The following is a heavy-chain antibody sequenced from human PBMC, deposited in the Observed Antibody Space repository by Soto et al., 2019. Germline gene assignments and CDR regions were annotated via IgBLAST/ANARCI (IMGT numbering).Heavy chain of an antibody. CDR3: ARDSGYGAGNSVNHYIDY. CDR1: GFTFTRYS. Sequence: GGSLRLSCAASGFTFTRYSMNWVRQAPGKGLEWVSSISSTTNYIYYADSMKGRFTVSRDNAKNSVYLDMNSLSAEDTAVYYCARDSGYGAGNSVNHYIDYWGHGTLVTVSS. V-gene: IGHV3-21*01. D-gene: IGHD3-10*01. CDR2: ISSTTNYI. J-gene: IGHJ4*01.